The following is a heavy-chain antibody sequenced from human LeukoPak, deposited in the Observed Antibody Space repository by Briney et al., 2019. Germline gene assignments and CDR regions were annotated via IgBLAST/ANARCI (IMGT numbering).Heavy chain of an antibody. J-gene: IGHJ5*02. CDR1: GYTFTGYY. D-gene: IGHD2-15*01. Sequence: ASVKVSCKASGYTFTGYYMHWVRQAPGQGLEWMGWINPNSGGTNYAQKFQGRVTTTRDTSISTAYMELSRLRSDDTAVYYCARDLGDVVAATLFWFDPWGQGTLVTVSS. CDR3: ARDLGDVVAATLFWFDP. V-gene: IGHV1-2*02. CDR2: INPNSGGT.